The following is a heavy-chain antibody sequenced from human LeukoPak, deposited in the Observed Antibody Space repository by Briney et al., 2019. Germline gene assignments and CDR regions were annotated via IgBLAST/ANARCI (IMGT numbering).Heavy chain of an antibody. CDR3: ARVWYYGSGSYRDAYYYYYMDV. V-gene: IGHV3-30*04. CDR1: GFTFSSYA. Sequence: PGGSLRLSCAASGFTFSSYAMHWVRQAPGKGLEWVAVIPYDGSNKYYADSVKGRFTISRDNSKNTLYLQMNSLRAEDTAVYYCARVWYYGSGSYRDAYYYYYMDVWGKGTTVTISS. D-gene: IGHD3-10*01. J-gene: IGHJ6*03. CDR2: IPYDGSNK.